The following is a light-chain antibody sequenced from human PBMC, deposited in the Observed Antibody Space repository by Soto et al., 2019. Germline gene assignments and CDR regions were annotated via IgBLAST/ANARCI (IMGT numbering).Light chain of an antibody. CDR1: SSNIGNNY. J-gene: IGLJ2*01. V-gene: IGLV1-51*01. Sequence: QSVLTQPPSVSAAPGQKVTISCSGSSSNIGNNYVSWYQQLPGTAPKLLIYDNNKRPSGIPDRFSGSKSGTSATLGITGPQTGDEADYYCGTWDSSLSAGQVFGGGTQLTVL. CDR2: DNN. CDR3: GTWDSSLSAGQV.